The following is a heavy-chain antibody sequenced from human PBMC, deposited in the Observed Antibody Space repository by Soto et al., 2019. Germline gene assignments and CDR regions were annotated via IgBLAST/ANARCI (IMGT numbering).Heavy chain of an antibody. Sequence: QVQLVESGGGLVKPGGSLRLSCAASGFTFSDYYMRWIRQAPGKGLEWVSYISSSGSTIYYADSVKGRFTISRDNAKISLYLQMNSRSAEDTAVYYCGRGLIGYCSGGSCLSEFRLGWFDPWGQGTLVTVSS. J-gene: IGHJ5*02. V-gene: IGHV3-11*01. D-gene: IGHD2-15*01. CDR1: GFTFSDYY. CDR3: GRGLIGYCSGGSCLSEFRLGWFDP. CDR2: ISSSGSTI.